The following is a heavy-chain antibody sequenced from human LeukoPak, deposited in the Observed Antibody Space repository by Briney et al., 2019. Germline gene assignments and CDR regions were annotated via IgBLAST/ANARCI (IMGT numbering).Heavy chain of an antibody. CDR2: INNDGSST. J-gene: IGHJ4*02. D-gene: IGHD3-10*01. CDR1: GFTFSGNW. CDR3: AGVHY. V-gene: IGHV3-74*01. Sequence: GGSLRLSCAASGFTFSGNWMHWVRKAPGKGLVWVSRINNDGSSTIYADSVKGRFTISRDNAKNTLYLQMNSLRAEDTAVYYCAGVHYWGQGTLVTVSS.